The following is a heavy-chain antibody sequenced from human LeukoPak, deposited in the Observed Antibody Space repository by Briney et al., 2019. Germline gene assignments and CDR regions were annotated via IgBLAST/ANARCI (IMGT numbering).Heavy chain of an antibody. V-gene: IGHV1-2*02. CDR2: INPNSGGT. Sequence: GASVKVSCKASGYTFTGYYMHWVRQAPGQGLEWMGWINPNSGGTNYAQKFQGRVTMTRDTSISTAYMELSRLRSDDTAVYYCARSRFYGVARRYYFDYWGQGTLVTVSS. CDR3: ARSRFYGVARRYYFDY. CDR1: GYTFTGYY. J-gene: IGHJ4*02. D-gene: IGHD3-3*01.